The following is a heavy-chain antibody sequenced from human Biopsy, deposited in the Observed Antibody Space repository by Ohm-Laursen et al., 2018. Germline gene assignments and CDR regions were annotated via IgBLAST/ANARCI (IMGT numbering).Heavy chain of an antibody. CDR2: ISPKSGDT. CDR1: GFSFIGYY. J-gene: IGHJ4*02. D-gene: IGHD6-19*01. Sequence: SVKVSCKASGFSFIGYYIHWVRQAPGQGLEWMGWISPKSGDTNYAHKFQGNITMTRDTSMSTAYMEMSRLRCDDTAVYYCALQSVAQMKNFDYWGQGTLVTVSS. V-gene: IGHV1-2*02. CDR3: ALQSVAQMKNFDY.